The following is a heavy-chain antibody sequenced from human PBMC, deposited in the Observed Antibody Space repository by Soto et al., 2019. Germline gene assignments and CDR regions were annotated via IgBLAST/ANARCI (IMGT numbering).Heavy chain of an antibody. CDR1: GGSISSYY. V-gene: IGHV4-59*01. D-gene: IGHD3-10*02. CDR2: IYYDGST. J-gene: IGHJ4*02. CDR3: ARGGGMLIFDY. Sequence: SETLSLTCTVSGGSISSYYWSWIRQPPGKGLEWIGYIYYDGSTNYSPSLKSRVTISVDTSKNQLSLKLRFATAADTAVYYCARGGGMLIFDYWGQGTLVTVAS.